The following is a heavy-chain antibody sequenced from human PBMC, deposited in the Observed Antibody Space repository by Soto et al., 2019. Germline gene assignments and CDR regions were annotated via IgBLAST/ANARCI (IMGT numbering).Heavy chain of an antibody. J-gene: IGHJ4*02. CDR1: GYTFTSYD. CDR2: MKPNSGNT. CDR3: ARSTNAYGDRH. D-gene: IGHD4-17*01. Sequence: QVQLVQFGAEVQKPGASVKVSCKASGYTFTSYDINWVRQATGQGLEWMVWMKPNSGNTGYAQKFQGSVTMTRNTSLSTAYMELSRLRSEDTAVYYCARSTNAYGDRHWGQGPLCTVS. V-gene: IGHV1-8*01.